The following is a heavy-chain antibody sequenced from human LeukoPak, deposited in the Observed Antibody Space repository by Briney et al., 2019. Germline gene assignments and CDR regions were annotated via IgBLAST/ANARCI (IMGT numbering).Heavy chain of an antibody. CDR3: ARDVKGPAYYYYYGMDV. J-gene: IGHJ6*01. CDR1: GGSISSGGYY. V-gene: IGHV4-31*03. Sequence: SETLSLTCTVSGGSISSGGYYWSWIRQHPGKGLEWIGYIYYSGSTYYNPSLKSRVTISVDTSKNQFSLKLSSVTAADTAVYYCARDVKGPAYYYYYGMDVWGKGPRSPSPQ. CDR2: IYYSGST.